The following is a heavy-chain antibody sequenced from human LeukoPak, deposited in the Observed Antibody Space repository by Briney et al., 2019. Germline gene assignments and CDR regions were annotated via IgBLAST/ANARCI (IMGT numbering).Heavy chain of an antibody. Sequence: PGGSLRLSCAASGFTFSIYAIHWVRQAPGKGLEWVAVISYDGTNKNNADSVKGRFTISRDNAKNSLYLQMNSLRAEDTAVYYCARDSREYDILTGYYTYYFDYWGQGTLVTVSS. V-gene: IGHV3-30-3*01. CDR2: ISYDGTNK. J-gene: IGHJ4*02. D-gene: IGHD3-9*01. CDR3: ARDSREYDILTGYYTYYFDY. CDR1: GFTFSIYA.